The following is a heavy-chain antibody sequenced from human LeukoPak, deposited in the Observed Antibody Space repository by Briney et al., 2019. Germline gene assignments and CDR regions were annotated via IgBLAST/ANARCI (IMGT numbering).Heavy chain of an antibody. D-gene: IGHD3-22*01. V-gene: IGHV3-30*14. CDR3: AKDAPFYDSSGYYQYFDY. CDR1: GFTFSSFA. Sequence: GGSLRLSCAASGFTFSSFAMHWVRQAPGKGLEWVALISYDGSNKDYTESVKGRFTISRDNSKNTLYVQMNSLRPEDTAVYYCAKDAPFYDSSGYYQYFDYWGQGTLVTVSS. CDR2: ISYDGSNK. J-gene: IGHJ4*02.